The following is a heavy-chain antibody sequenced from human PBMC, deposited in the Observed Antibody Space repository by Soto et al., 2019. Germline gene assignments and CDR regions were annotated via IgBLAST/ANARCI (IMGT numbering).Heavy chain of an antibody. CDR2: ISAYNGNT. D-gene: IGHD3-10*01. V-gene: IGHV1-18*04. Sequence: ASVKVSCKASGYTFTSYGISWVRQAPGQGLEWMGWISAYNGNTNYAQKLQGRVTMTTDTSTSTAYMELRSLRSDDTAVYYCARRITMVRGALSFDYWGQGTLVTVS. CDR1: GYTFTSYG. J-gene: IGHJ4*02. CDR3: ARRITMVRGALSFDY.